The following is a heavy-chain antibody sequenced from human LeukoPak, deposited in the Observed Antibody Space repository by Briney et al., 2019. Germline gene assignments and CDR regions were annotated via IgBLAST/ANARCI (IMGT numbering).Heavy chain of an antibody. V-gene: IGHV4-61*02. CDR3: ARFSSSAFDI. D-gene: IGHD6-6*01. J-gene: IGHJ3*02. CDR1: GGSINSGSYY. Sequence: SETLSLTCTVSGGSINSGSYYWSWIRQPAGKGLEWIGRIYTSGSTNYNPSLKSRVTISVDTSRNQFSLKLSSVTAADTAVYYCARFSSSAFDIWGQETMVTVSS. CDR2: IYTSGST.